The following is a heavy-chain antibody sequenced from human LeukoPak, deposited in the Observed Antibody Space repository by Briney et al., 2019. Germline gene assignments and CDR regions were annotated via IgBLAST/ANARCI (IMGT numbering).Heavy chain of an antibody. CDR3: ARQHDYVWGSYPKSWFDP. D-gene: IGHD3-16*02. CDR1: GGSISSYY. V-gene: IGHV4-59*08. CDR2: IYYSGST. J-gene: IGHJ5*02. Sequence: SETLSLTCAVSGGSISSYYWSWIRQPPGKGLEWIGYIYYSGSTNYNPSLKSRVTISVDTSKNQFSLKLSSVTAADTAVYYCARQHDYVWGSYPKSWFDPWGQGTLVTVSS.